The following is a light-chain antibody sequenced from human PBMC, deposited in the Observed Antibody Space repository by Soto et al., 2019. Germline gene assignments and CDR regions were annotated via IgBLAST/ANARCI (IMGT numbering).Light chain of an antibody. CDR3: QQSFTTPLT. J-gene: IGKJ4*01. V-gene: IGKV1-39*01. CDR2: VAS. CDR1: QNIGRF. Sequence: IRMTQSPSSLSASTGDRVTITCRASQNIGRFLNWHQQKPGKAPNVLINVASTLRSGVPSRFSGSGSGTDFNLTINSLQPEDFATYFCQQSFTTPLTFGGGTKVDIK.